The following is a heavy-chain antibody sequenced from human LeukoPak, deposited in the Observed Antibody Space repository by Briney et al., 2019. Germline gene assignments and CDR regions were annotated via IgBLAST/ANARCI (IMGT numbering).Heavy chain of an antibody. CDR2: IYYNGNT. CDR1: GGSFSGYY. V-gene: IGHV4-34*01. CDR3: ARLPQYDSSGYYFS. D-gene: IGHD3-22*01. Sequence: KSSETLSLTCAVYGGSFSGYYWSWIRQPPGKGLEWIGSIYYNGNTYYNPSLKSRVTISVDTSKNQFSLTLSSVTAADTAVYYCARLPQYDSSGYYFSWGQGTLVTVSA. J-gene: IGHJ4*02.